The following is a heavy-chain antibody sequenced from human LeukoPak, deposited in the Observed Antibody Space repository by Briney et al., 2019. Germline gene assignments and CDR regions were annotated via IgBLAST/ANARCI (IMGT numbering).Heavy chain of an antibody. V-gene: IGHV4-39*07. D-gene: IGHD3-22*01. J-gene: IGHJ5*02. CDR1: GGSISSSSYY. CDR3: ARDGWYYDSSGLHWFDP. CDR2: IYYSGST. Sequence: SETLSLACTVSGGSISSSSYYWGWIRQPPGKGLEWIGSIYYSGSTYYNPSLKSRVTISVDTSKNQFSLKLSSVTAADTAVYYCARDGWYYDSSGLHWFDPWGQGTLVTVSS.